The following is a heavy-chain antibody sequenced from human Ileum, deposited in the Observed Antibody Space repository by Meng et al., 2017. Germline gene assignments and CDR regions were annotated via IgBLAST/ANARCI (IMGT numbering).Heavy chain of an antibody. CDR1: GFTFSNYA. J-gene: IGHJ4*01. CDR2: IHAGSGDT. CDR3: GRGRASFYFDF. Sequence: QVQLVQSGAEVKKSGASVRISCKASGFTFSNYAIYWVRQAPGQSLEWLGWIHAGSGDTKFSQTFQGRLTFDRDTSADTVYMELSSLTSGDRAVYYCGRGRASFYFDFLGQGTLVTVSS. D-gene: IGHD6-6*01. V-gene: IGHV1-3*01.